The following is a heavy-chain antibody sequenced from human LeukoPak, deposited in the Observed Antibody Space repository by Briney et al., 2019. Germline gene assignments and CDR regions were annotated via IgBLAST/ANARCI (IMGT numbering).Heavy chain of an antibody. CDR3: TTADILTGYDFDY. Sequence: PGGSLRLSCAASGFTFSNACMSWVRQAPGKGLEWVGRIKSKADGGTTDYAAPVKGRFTISRDDSKNTLYLQMNSLKTEDTAVYYCTTADILTGYDFDYWGQGTLVTVSS. V-gene: IGHV3-15*01. D-gene: IGHD3-9*01. CDR1: GFTFSNAC. CDR2: IKSKADGGTT. J-gene: IGHJ4*02.